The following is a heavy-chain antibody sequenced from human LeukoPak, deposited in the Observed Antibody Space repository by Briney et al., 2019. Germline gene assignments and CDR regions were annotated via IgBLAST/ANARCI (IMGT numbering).Heavy chain of an antibody. CDR2: ISAYNGET. V-gene: IGHV1-18*04. CDR3: ARDIMVRGQPVRPDF. D-gene: IGHD3-10*01. J-gene: IGHJ4*02. Sequence: ASVKVSCKASGYTFTSYGITWVRQAPGQGPEWMGWISAYNGETEYALKFQGRVTMTTDTSTSTAHMELRSLTSDDTGVYYCARDIMVRGQPVRPDFWGQGTLVTVSS. CDR1: GYTFTSYG.